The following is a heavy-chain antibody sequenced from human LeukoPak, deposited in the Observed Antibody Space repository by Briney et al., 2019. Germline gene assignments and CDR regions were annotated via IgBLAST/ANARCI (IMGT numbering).Heavy chain of an antibody. D-gene: IGHD6-19*01. V-gene: IGHV3-30-3*01. CDR3: ARGKAVAGKKGAFDI. CDR2: ISYDGSNK. J-gene: IGHJ3*02. Sequence: SGGSLRLSCAASGFTFSSYAMHWVRQAPGKGLEWVAVISYDGSNKYYADSVKGRFTISRDNSKNTLYLQMNSLRAEDTAVYYCARGKAVAGKKGAFDIWGQGTMVTVSS. CDR1: GFTFSSYA.